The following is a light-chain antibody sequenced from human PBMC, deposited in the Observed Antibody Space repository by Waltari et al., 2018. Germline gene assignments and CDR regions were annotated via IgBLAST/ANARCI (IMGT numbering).Light chain of an antibody. CDR1: SSDIGSYKR. CDR3: CSYVGYSTYYV. CDR2: VVT. V-gene: IGLV2-23*02. J-gene: IGLJ1*01. Sequence: QSVLTQPASVSGSPGQSITISCTGTSSDIGSYKRVSWYQHHPGKAPKLLIYVVTKRPSGVSDRFSGSMSGNTASLTISGLQAEDEADYYCCSYVGYSTYYVFGTETKVTVL.